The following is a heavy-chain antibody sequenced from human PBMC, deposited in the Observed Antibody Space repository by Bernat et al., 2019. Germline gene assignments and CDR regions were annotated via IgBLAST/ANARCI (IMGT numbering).Heavy chain of an antibody. CDR3: VKAGAVTSYYLDS. J-gene: IGHJ4*02. CDR2: IYSDDST. CDR1: GFTVSSNY. Sequence: EVQLVESGGGLIQPGGSLRLSCAASGFTVSSNYLTWVRQAPGKGLEWVSLIYSDDSTYYADSVKGRFTISRDNSKNTLYLQMNSLRADDTAVDYCVKAGAVTSYYLDSWGQGTLVTVSS. V-gene: IGHV3-53*01. D-gene: IGHD4-17*01.